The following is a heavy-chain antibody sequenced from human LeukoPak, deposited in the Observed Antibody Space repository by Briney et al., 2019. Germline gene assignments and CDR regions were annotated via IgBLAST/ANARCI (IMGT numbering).Heavy chain of an antibody. J-gene: IGHJ4*02. Sequence: GGSLRLSCAASGLTFSSYSMNWVRQAPGKGLEWVSSISGSSSYIYYADSVKGRFTISRDNAKNSLYLQMNSLRAEDTAVYYCARDRGDYLFDYWGQGTLVTVSS. V-gene: IGHV3-21*01. CDR1: GLTFSSYS. D-gene: IGHD4-17*01. CDR2: ISGSSSYI. CDR3: ARDRGDYLFDY.